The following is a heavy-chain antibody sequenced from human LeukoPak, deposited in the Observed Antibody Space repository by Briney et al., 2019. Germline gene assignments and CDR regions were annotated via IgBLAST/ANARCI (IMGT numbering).Heavy chain of an antibody. D-gene: IGHD3-22*01. CDR1: GGSFSDYF. CDR2: INHGGGT. V-gene: IGHV4-34*01. Sequence: SETLSLTCAVYGGSFSDYFWNWIRQPPGKGLEWIGEINHGGGTRYNPSLKSRATISVDTSKKQFSLNLTSVTAADTAVYYCARESGLDSSGYDDAFDIWGQGTMVTVSS. J-gene: IGHJ3*02. CDR3: ARESGLDSSGYDDAFDI.